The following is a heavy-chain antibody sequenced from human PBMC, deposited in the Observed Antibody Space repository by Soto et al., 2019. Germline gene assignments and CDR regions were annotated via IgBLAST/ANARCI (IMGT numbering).Heavy chain of an antibody. J-gene: IGHJ2*01. CDR2: INDRGSI. V-gene: IGHV4-34*01. CDR3: ARESHDILTGPPWVWYFDL. Sequence: QVQLQQWGAGPLRPLETLSLTCGVSGGSFSGYYWAWIRQSPGKGLEWIGEINDRGSINYHPSLKSRVSISVDTSKNPYSLNLRSVTAADTAVYYCARESHDILTGPPWVWYFDLWGRGTLVTVSS. CDR1: GGSFSGYY. D-gene: IGHD3-9*01.